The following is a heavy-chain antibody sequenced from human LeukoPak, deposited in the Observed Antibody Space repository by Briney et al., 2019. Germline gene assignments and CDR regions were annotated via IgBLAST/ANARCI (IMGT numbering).Heavy chain of an antibody. J-gene: IGHJ4*02. CDR3: ARVRGPDPYYFDY. V-gene: IGHV3-11*01. Sequence: GRSLRLSCAASGFTFSDYYMSWIRQAPGKGLEWVSYISSSGSTIYYADSVKGRFTISRDNAKNSLYLQMNSLRAEDTAVYYCARVRGPDPYYFDYWGQGTLVTVSS. CDR2: ISSSGSTI. CDR1: GFTFSDYY.